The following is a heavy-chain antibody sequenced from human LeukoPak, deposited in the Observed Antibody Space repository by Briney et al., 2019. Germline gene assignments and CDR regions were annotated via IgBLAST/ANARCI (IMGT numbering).Heavy chain of an antibody. CDR1: GFTFSSYA. D-gene: IGHD5-18*01. CDR3: ARDVSAMVIIH. CDR2: ISGSGDNT. J-gene: IGHJ4*02. Sequence: GGSLRLSCAASGFTFSSYAMSWVRQVPGKGLEWVSVISGSGDNTYYADSVKGRFTISRDNSKNMLYLQMNSLRAEDTAVYYCARDVSAMVIIHWGQGTLVTVSS. V-gene: IGHV3-23*01.